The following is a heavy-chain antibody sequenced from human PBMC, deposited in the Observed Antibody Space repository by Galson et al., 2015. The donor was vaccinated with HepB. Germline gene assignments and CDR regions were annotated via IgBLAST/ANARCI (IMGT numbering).Heavy chain of an antibody. CDR1: GYTFTGYY. Sequence: SVKVSCKASGYTFTGYYMHWVRQAPGQGLGWMGWINPNSGGTNYAQKFQGRVTMTRDTSISTAYMELSRLRSDDTAVYYCAKVYYDFWSGKFGDDAFDIWGQGTMVTVSS. J-gene: IGHJ3*02. CDR2: INPNSGGT. CDR3: AKVYYDFWSGKFGDDAFDI. V-gene: IGHV1-2*02. D-gene: IGHD3-3*01.